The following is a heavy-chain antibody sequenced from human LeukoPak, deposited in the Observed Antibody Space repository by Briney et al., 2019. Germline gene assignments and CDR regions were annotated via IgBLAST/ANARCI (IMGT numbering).Heavy chain of an antibody. Sequence: NPSETLSLTCTVSGGSISSYYWSWIRQPPGKGLEWIGYIYYSGSTNYNPSLKSRVTISVDTSKNQFSLKLSSVTAADTAVYYCAREVYSSSSDWFDPWGQGTLVTVSS. CDR2: IYYSGST. J-gene: IGHJ5*02. CDR1: GGSISSYY. V-gene: IGHV4-59*01. D-gene: IGHD6-6*01. CDR3: AREVYSSSSDWFDP.